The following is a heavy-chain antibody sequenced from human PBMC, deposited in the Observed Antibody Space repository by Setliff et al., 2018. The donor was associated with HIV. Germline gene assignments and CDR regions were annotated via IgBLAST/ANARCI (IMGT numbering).Heavy chain of an antibody. Sequence: PGGSLRLSCAASGFIFSDYHMDWVRQVPGKGLEWVATIKKDGSEIYYVDSVKGRFTISRDNARTSVYLEMRSLRVEDTAVYLCANLWEMGAWGQGTLVTVSS. CDR2: IKKDGSEI. CDR3: ANLWEMGA. J-gene: IGHJ5*02. V-gene: IGHV3-7*01. CDR1: GFIFSDYH. D-gene: IGHD1-26*01.